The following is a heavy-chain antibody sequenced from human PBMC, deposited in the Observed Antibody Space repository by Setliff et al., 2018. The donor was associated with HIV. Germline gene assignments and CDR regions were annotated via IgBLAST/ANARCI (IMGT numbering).Heavy chain of an antibody. CDR1: GGSISSYY. J-gene: IGHJ1*01. CDR3: AQAQTSVSGSYYQYLQH. V-gene: IGHV3-23*01. CDR2: LSGSGGST. Sequence: ETLSLTCTVSGGSISSYYWSWIRQPPGKGLEWVSSLSGSGGSTYYADSVKGRFTISRDNSKNTLYLRMNSLRAEDTAVYYCAQAQTSVSGSYYQYLQHWGQGTLVTVSS. D-gene: IGHD3-10*01.